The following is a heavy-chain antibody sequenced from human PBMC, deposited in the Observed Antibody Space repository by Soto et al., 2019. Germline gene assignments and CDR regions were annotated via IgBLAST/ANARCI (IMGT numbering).Heavy chain of an antibody. Sequence: QVQLVESGGGVVQPGRSLRLSCAASGFTFSSYGMHWVRQAPGNGLEWVAVIWYDGSNKYYEDSVKGRFTISRDNSKNTLYLQMNSLRAEDTAVYYCAREETSSSWFYYYYGMDVWGQGTTVTVSS. CDR3: AREETSSSWFYYYYGMDV. V-gene: IGHV3-33*01. CDR1: GFTFSSYG. CDR2: IWYDGSNK. D-gene: IGHD6-13*01. J-gene: IGHJ6*02.